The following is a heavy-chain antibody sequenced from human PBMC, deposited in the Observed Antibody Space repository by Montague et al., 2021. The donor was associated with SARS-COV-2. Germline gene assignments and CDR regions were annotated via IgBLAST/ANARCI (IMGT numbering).Heavy chain of an antibody. CDR3: ARRTYDILTGYDYGMDV. Sequence: PALVKPTQTLTLTCTFSGFSLSTSGMCVSWIRQPPGKALEWLARTDWDDDKYYSTSLKTRLTISKDTSKNQVVLTMTNMDPVDTATYYCARRTYDILTGYDYGMDVWGQGTMVTVSS. D-gene: IGHD3-9*01. CDR2: TDWDDDK. V-gene: IGHV2-70*11. J-gene: IGHJ6*02. CDR1: GFSLSTSGMC.